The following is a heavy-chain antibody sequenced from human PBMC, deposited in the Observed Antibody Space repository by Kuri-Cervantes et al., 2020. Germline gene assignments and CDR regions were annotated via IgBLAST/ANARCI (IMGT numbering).Heavy chain of an antibody. D-gene: IGHD3-3*01. CDR2: INPNSGGT. Sequence: ASVKVSCKASGYTFSGYYIHWVRQAPGQGLEWMGWINPNSGGTNYAQKFQGRVTMTRDTSISTAYMELSSLRSEDTAVYYCARSAYYDFWSGYFSDFYYYMDVWGKGTTVTVSS. J-gene: IGHJ6*03. CDR3: ARSAYYDFWSGYFSDFYYYMDV. V-gene: IGHV1-2*02. CDR1: GYTFSGYY.